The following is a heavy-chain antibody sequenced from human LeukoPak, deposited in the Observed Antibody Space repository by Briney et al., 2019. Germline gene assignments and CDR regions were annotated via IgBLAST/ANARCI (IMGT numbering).Heavy chain of an antibody. CDR3: AKDLTSGSYYVDYFDY. D-gene: IGHD1-26*01. V-gene: IGHV3-23*01. J-gene: IGHJ4*02. CDR2: ISGSGGST. CDR1: GFTFSSYW. Sequence: PGGSLRLSCAASGFTFSSYWMNWARQAPGKGLEWVSAISGSGGSTYYADSVKGRFTISRDNSKNTLYLQMNSLRAEDTAVYYCAKDLTSGSYYVDYFDYWGQGTLVTVSS.